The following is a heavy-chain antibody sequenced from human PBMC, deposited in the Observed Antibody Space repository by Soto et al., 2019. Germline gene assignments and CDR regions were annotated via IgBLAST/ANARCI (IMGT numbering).Heavy chain of an antibody. Sequence: SETQSLTCTLTRGATRAAHWSSHRQPPGKGLEWVGYIFYIGNTLYSPSLRRRVTMSVDTAKNQFSLKLATVTAADTAVYYCARHPTIPRFDNGLDVWGQGIMVT. CDR3: ARHPTIPRFDNGLDV. V-gene: IGHV4-59*08. J-gene: IGHJ6*02. CDR1: RGATRAAH. CDR2: IFYIGNT. D-gene: IGHD1-1*01.